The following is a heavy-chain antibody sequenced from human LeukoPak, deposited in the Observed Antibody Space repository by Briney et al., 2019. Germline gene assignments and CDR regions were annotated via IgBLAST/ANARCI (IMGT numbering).Heavy chain of an antibody. D-gene: IGHD3-10*01. V-gene: IGHV4-30-4*07. CDR1: GGSISSGGYS. CDR2: IYYSGST. Sequence: SETLSLTCAVSGGSISSGGYSWNWIRQPPGKGLEWIGYIYYSGSTYYNPSFKSRVSISVDTSKNQFSLKLTSVTAADTAVYYCARRFRMVRGVMAFDIWGQGTMVTVSP. CDR3: ARRFRMVRGVMAFDI. J-gene: IGHJ3*02.